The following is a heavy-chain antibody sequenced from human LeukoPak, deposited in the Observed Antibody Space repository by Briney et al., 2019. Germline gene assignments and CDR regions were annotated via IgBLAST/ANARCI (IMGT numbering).Heavy chain of an antibody. D-gene: IGHD3-16*01. Sequence: GGSLRLSCAASGFTFSSYGMHWVRQAPGKGLEWVAVIWYDGSNKYYADSVKGRFTISRDNSKNTLYLQMNSLRAEDTAVYYCARAYYDYVWGSPTKYYFDYWGQGTLVTVSS. J-gene: IGHJ4*02. CDR3: ARAYYDYVWGSPTKYYFDY. CDR1: GFTFSSYG. V-gene: IGHV3-33*01. CDR2: IWYDGSNK.